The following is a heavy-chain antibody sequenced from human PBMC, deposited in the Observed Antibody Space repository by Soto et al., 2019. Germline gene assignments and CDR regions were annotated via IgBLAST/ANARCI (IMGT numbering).Heavy chain of an antibody. CDR3: ARGYSYGGFDY. CDR1: GFTFSSYW. D-gene: IGHD5-18*01. CDR2: INSDGSST. V-gene: IGHV3-74*01. Sequence: PGGSLRLSCAASGFTFSSYWMHWVRQAPGKGLVWVSRINSDGSSTSYADSVKGRFTIPRDNAKNTLYLQMNSLRAEDTAVYYCARGYSYGGFDYRGQGTLVTVSS. J-gene: IGHJ4*02.